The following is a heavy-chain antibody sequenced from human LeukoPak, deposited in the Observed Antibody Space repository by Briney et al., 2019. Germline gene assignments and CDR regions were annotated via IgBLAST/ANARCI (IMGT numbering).Heavy chain of an antibody. CDR3: ASNSFYGSGSFYYYMDV. D-gene: IGHD3-10*01. CDR1: GFTFTSHA. CDR2: ISSSSSYI. J-gene: IGHJ6*03. V-gene: IGHV3-21*01. Sequence: GGSLRLSCATSGFTFTSHAMTWVRQAPGKGLEWVSSISSSSSYIYYADSVKGRFTISRDNAKNSLYLQMNSLRAEDTAVYYCASNSFYGSGSFYYYMDVWGKGTTVTVSS.